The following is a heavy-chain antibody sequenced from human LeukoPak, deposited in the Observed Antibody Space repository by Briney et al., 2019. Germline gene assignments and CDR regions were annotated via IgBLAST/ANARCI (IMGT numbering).Heavy chain of an antibody. D-gene: IGHD3-22*01. Sequence: PGGSLRLSCAASGFTVSSNYMSWVRQAPGKGLEWVSVIYSGGSTYYADSVKDRFTISRDNSKNTLYLQMNSLRAEDTAVYYCARDWRRHYYDSSGYSSFGYWGQGTLVTVSS. CDR2: IYSGGST. V-gene: IGHV3-66*01. CDR1: GFTVSSNY. J-gene: IGHJ4*02. CDR3: ARDWRRHYYDSSGYSSFGY.